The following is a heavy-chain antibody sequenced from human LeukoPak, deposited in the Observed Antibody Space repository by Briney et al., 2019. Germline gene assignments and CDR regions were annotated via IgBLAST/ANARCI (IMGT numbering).Heavy chain of an antibody. Sequence: GGSLRLSCAASGFTFSSYWMSWVHQAPGKGLEWVANIKQDGSEKYYVDSVKGRFTISRDNAKNSLYLQMNSLRAEDTAVYYCARALHYYDSSGPDYWGQRTLVTVSS. V-gene: IGHV3-7*01. J-gene: IGHJ4*02. D-gene: IGHD3-22*01. CDR1: GFTFSSYW. CDR3: ARALHYYDSSGPDY. CDR2: IKQDGSEK.